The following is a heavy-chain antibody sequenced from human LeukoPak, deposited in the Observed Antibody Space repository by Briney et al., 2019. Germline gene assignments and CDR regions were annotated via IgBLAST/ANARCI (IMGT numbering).Heavy chain of an antibody. Sequence: GGSLRLSCAASGFTFSSYGMHWVRQAPGKGLEWVAFIRYDGSNKYYADSVKGRFTISRDNSKNTLYLQMNSLRAEDTAVYYCAKAGNWNEKLAYYFDYWGQGTLVTVSS. CDR3: AKAGNWNEKLAYYFDY. D-gene: IGHD1-20*01. J-gene: IGHJ4*02. CDR1: GFTFSSYG. V-gene: IGHV3-30*02. CDR2: IRYDGSNK.